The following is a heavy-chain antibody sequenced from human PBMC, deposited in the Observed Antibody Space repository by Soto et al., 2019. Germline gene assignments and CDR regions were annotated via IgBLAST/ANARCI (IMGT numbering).Heavy chain of an antibody. Sequence: QITLKESGPTLVKPTQTLTLTCTFSGFSLSTNGVGVGWIRQPPGKALEWLALIYWDDSKHYSPSLNSRLTITKDTYRNLVVLTTTNMDPVDTATYYCAKKGGGDYILGYWGQGTLVTVSS. D-gene: IGHD4-17*01. J-gene: IGHJ4*02. V-gene: IGHV2-5*02. CDR1: GFSLSTNGVG. CDR2: IYWDDSK. CDR3: AKKGGGDYILGY.